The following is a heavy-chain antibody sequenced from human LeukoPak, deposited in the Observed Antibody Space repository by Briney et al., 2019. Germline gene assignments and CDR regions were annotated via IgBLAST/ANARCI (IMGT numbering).Heavy chain of an antibody. CDR3: ARDGRHRYYYDSSGFYGSWFDP. D-gene: IGHD3-22*01. Sequence: ASVKVSCKTSGYSFTNYGITWVRQAPGQGLEWMGWISGYNSKPFYAQNFQGRVTMTTDTSTSTVYMELRSLRSDDTAVYYCARDGRHRYYYDSSGFYGSWFDPWGQGTLVTVSS. CDR1: GYSFTNYG. J-gene: IGHJ5*02. CDR2: ISGYNSKP. V-gene: IGHV1-18*01.